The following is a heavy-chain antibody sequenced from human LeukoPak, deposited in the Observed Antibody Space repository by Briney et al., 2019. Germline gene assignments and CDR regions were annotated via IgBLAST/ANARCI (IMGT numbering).Heavy chain of an antibody. CDR3: ARRYCSGGSCPPSPYYMDV. V-gene: IGHV4-34*01. CDR1: GGSFSGYY. D-gene: IGHD2-15*01. Sequence: PSETLSLTCAVYGGSFSGYYWSWIRQPPGKGLEWIGEINHSGSTNYNPSLKGRVTISVDTSKNQFSLKLSSVTAADTAVYYCARRYCSGGSCPPSPYYMDVWGKGTTVTVSS. J-gene: IGHJ6*03. CDR2: INHSGST.